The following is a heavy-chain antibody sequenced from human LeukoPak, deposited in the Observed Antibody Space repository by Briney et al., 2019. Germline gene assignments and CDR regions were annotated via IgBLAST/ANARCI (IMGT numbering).Heavy chain of an antibody. J-gene: IGHJ4*02. D-gene: IGHD1-1*01. Sequence: GGSLRLSCAASGFTFSSYWMFWVRQAPGKGLVWVSRINIDGSDITYADSVRGRFTISRDNAKNTLYLQMNSLRAEDTAVYFCARDLHWNQLGLWGQGTLVTVSS. CDR1: GFTFSSYW. V-gene: IGHV3-74*01. CDR2: INIDGSDI. CDR3: ARDLHWNQLGL.